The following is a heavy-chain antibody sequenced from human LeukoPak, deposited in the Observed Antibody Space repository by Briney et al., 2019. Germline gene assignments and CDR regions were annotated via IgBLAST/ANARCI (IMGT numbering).Heavy chain of an antibody. CDR2: IYTSGST. D-gene: IGHD3-22*01. CDR1: GGSISSYY. CDR3: ASGYYYDSSGYYYGLDY. V-gene: IGHV4-4*07. J-gene: IGHJ4*02. Sequence: PSETLSLTCTVSGGSISSYYWSWIRQPAGKGLEWIGGIYTSGSTNYNPSLKSRVTMSVDTSKNQFSLKLSSVTAADTAVYYCASGYYYDSSGYYYGLDYWGQGTLVTVSS.